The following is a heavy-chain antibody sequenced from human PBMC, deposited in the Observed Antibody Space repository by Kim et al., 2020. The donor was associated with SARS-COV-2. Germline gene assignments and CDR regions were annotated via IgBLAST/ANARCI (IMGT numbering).Heavy chain of an antibody. CDR2: IRSGGSGT. CDR1: GFTFSNYA. CDR3: AKCSDTSGYYWFDP. J-gene: IGHJ5*02. Sequence: GGSLRLSCAVSGFTFSNYAMNWVRQGPGKGLEWVSGIRSGGSGTYYADSVKGRFTISRDNSKNTLYLQMNNLRAEDTAIYYCAKCSDTSGYYWFDPWGQGVLVTVSS. V-gene: IGHV3-23*01. D-gene: IGHD3-22*01.